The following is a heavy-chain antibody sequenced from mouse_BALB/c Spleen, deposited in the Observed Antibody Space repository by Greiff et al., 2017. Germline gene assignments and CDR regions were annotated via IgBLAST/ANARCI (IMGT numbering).Heavy chain of an antibody. CDR2: INSNGGST. CDR1: GFTFSSYG. CDR3: ARDNYGREGAWFAY. J-gene: IGHJ3*01. Sequence: EVQVVESGGGLVQPGGSLKLSCAASGFTFSSYGMSWVRQTPDKRLELVATINSNGGSTYYPDSVKGRFTISRDNAKNTLYLQISSLKSEDTAMYYCARDNYGREGAWFAYWGQGTLVTVSA. D-gene: IGHD1-1*01. V-gene: IGHV5-6-3*01.